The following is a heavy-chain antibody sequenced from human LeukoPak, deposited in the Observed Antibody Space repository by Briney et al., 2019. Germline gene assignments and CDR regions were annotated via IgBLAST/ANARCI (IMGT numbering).Heavy chain of an antibody. CDR2: VSAYNGKR. Sequence: ASVKVSCKASGYTFTSYGISWVRQAPGQGLEWMGWVSAYNGKRNYEQKLQGRGTMTTDTSTSTAYMELRSLRSDDTAVYYCARDLVGYSSGWFVRWGQGTLVTVSS. J-gene: IGHJ5*02. CDR1: GYTFTSYG. D-gene: IGHD6-19*01. CDR3: ARDLVGYSSGWFVR. V-gene: IGHV1-18*01.